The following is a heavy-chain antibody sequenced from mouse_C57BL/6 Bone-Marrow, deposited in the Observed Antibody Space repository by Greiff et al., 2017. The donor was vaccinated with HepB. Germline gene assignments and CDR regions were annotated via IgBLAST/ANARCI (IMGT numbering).Heavy chain of an antibody. Sequence: VQLKESGPELVKPGASVKISCKASGYSFTDYNMNWVKQSNGKSLEWIGVINPNYGTTSYNQKFKGKATLTVDQSSSTAYMQLNSLTSEDSAVYYCARYVCTTVVARAMDYWGQGTSVTVSS. CDR3: ARYVCTTVVARAMDY. CDR2: INPNYGTT. J-gene: IGHJ4*01. CDR1: GYSFTDYN. V-gene: IGHV1-39*01. D-gene: IGHD1-1*01.